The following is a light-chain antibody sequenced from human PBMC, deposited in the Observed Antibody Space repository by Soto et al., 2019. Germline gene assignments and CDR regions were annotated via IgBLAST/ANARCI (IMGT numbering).Light chain of an antibody. J-gene: IGKJ5*01. CDR1: QTISNY. V-gene: IGKV1-39*01. Sequence: DIQMTQSPPSLSASLGDRVTITCRASQTISNYLNWYQQKSGRAPELLVYAASNLQSGVPSRFTGSGSGTHFTLTISGLEPADFATYFCQQSYNTPITFGQGTRLENK. CDR2: AAS. CDR3: QQSYNTPIT.